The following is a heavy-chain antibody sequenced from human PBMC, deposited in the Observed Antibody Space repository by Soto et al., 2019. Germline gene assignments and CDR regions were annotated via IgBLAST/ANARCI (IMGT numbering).Heavy chain of an antibody. CDR3: AKDIGYSGHEAWYFDL. CDR1: GFTFSTCG. Sequence: QVQLVESGGGVVQPGRSLRLSCAASGFTFSTCGMHWVRQATGKGLEWVALTSYHGNKEYYADSVKGRFTISRDNSKNTLYLQMNSLRAEDTALYYCAKDIGYSGHEAWYFDLWGRGTLVTVSS. D-gene: IGHD5-12*01. CDR2: TSYHGNKE. V-gene: IGHV3-30*18. J-gene: IGHJ2*01.